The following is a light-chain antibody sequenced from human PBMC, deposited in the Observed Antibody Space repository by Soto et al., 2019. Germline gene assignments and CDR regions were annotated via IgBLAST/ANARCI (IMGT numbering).Light chain of an antibody. J-gene: IGKJ4*01. CDR3: QQYESYSPLT. CDR2: DAY. CDR1: QSIRSW. V-gene: IGKV1-5*01. Sequence: DIKMNQSPSILSASVGDRVTITFRASQSIRSWLAWYQQKPGKAPKLLIYDAYSLESGVPSRFSGRRSGTEFTLTIAGLQPEDFATYYCQQYESYSPLTFGGGTKVDIK.